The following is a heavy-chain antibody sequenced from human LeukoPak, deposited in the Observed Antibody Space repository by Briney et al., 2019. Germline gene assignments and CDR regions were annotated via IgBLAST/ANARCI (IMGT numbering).Heavy chain of an antibody. CDR1: RLTFSSYG. J-gene: IGHJ6*04. Sequence: GRSLRLSCAASRLTFSSYGMHWVRQAPGKGLEWVAVISYDGSNKYYADSVKGRFTISRDNSKNTLYLQMNSLRAEDTAVYYCAKKGEPGRDNYYYGMDVWGKGTTVTVSS. CDR3: AKKGEPGRDNYYYGMDV. D-gene: IGHD1-14*01. CDR2: ISYDGSNK. V-gene: IGHV3-30*18.